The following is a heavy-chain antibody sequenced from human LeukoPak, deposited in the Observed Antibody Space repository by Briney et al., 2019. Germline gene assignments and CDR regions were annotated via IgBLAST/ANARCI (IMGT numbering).Heavy chain of an antibody. D-gene: IGHD7-27*01. CDR1: GGSFSGYY. V-gene: IGHV4-34*01. Sequence: PSETLSLTCAVYGGSFSGYYWSWIRQPPGKGLEWIGEINHSGSTNYNPSLKSRVTISVDTSKNQFSLKLSSVTAADTAVYYCARTTTGAHNWFDPWGQGTLVTVSS. J-gene: IGHJ5*02. CDR2: INHSGST. CDR3: ARTTTGAHNWFDP.